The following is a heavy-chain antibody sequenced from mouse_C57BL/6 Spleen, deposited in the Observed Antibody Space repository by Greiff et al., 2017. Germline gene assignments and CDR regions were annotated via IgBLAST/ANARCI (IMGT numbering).Heavy chain of an antibody. CDR3: ASPYYYGSSYWYFDV. D-gene: IGHD1-1*01. Sequence: QVQLQQPGAELVRPGSSVKLSCKASGYTFTSYWMDWVKQRPGQGLEWIGNIYPSDSETHYNQKFKDKATLTVDKSSSTAYMQLSSLTSEDSAVYYCASPYYYGSSYWYFDVWGTGTTVTVSS. CDR2: IYPSDSET. CDR1: GYTFTSYW. V-gene: IGHV1-61*01. J-gene: IGHJ1*03.